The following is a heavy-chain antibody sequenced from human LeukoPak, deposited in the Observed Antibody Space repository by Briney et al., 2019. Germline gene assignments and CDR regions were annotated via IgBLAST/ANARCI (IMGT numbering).Heavy chain of an antibody. D-gene: IGHD6-19*01. CDR3: AKLPSTGWYAGGNWFDP. J-gene: IGHJ5*02. V-gene: IGHV3-23*01. CDR1: GFTFSNYA. Sequence: GGSLRLSCAASGFTFSNYAMTWVRQAPGKGLEWVSLISGSGGDIRYADSVRGRFSISRDNSKNTLYLQMNSLRAEDTAVFDCAKLPSTGWYAGGNWFDPWGQGTLVTVSS. CDR2: ISGSGGDI.